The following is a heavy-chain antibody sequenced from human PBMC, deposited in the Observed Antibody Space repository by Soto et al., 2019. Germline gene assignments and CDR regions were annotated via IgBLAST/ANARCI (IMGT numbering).Heavy chain of an antibody. J-gene: IGHJ3*02. Sequence: GSLRLSCAASGFTFSSYAMSWVRQAPGKGLEWVSAISGSGGSTYYADSVKGRFTISRDNSKNTLYLQMNSLRAEDTAVYYCAKDKYYYDSSGYYFDAFDIWGQGTMVTVSS. CDR3: AKDKYYYDSSGYYFDAFDI. CDR1: GFTFSSYA. D-gene: IGHD3-22*01. V-gene: IGHV3-23*01. CDR2: ISGSGGST.